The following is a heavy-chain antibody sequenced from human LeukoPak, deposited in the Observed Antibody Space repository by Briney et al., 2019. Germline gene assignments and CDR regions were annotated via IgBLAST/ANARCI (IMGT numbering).Heavy chain of an antibody. CDR2: ISSSSSYI. D-gene: IGHD6-13*01. CDR3: ARVGAAAGIDY. J-gene: IGHJ4*02. CDR1: GFTFSMST. V-gene: IGHV3-21*01. Sequence: PGGSLRLSCAAPGFTFSMSTMKWVRQAPGKGLEWVSSISSSSSYIYYADSVKGRFTISRDNAKNSLYLQMNSLRAEDTAVYYCARVGAAAGIDYWGQGTLVTVSS.